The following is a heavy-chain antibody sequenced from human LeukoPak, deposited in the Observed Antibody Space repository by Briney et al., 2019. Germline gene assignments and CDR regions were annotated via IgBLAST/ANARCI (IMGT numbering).Heavy chain of an antibody. V-gene: IGHV3-23*01. Sequence: GGSLRLSCAASGFTFSSYAMSWVRQAPGKGLEWVSAISGSGGSTYYADSVKGRFTISRDNSKNTLYLQMNSLRAEDTAVYYCAKSFEHNYYDSSGYYLNYYYYYMDVWGKGTTVTVSS. CDR3: AKSFEHNYYDSSGYYLNYYYYYMDV. J-gene: IGHJ6*03. D-gene: IGHD3-22*01. CDR1: GFTFSSYA. CDR2: ISGSGGST.